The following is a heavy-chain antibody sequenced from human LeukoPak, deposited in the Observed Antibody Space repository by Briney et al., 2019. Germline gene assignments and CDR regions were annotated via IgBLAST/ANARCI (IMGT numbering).Heavy chain of an antibody. CDR3: AKQDL. CDR2: IRGSGDST. CDR1: GSPVSGYS. V-gene: IGHV3-23*01. J-gene: IGHJ2*01. Sequence: GSLRLSCAVSGSPVSGYSMNWVRQAPGKGLEWVSGIRGSGDSTYFADSVKGRFTISRDNSKNTLYLQMNSLRAEDTAVYYCAKQDLWGRGTLVTVSS.